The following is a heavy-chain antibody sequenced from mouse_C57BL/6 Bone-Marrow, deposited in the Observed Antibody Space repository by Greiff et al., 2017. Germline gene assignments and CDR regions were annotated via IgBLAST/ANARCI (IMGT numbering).Heavy chain of an antibody. CDR3: TTYYYGSSYNY. V-gene: IGHV14-1*01. D-gene: IGHD1-1*01. CDR2: IDPEDGDT. J-gene: IGHJ2*01. Sequence: EVKLLESGAELVRPGASVKLSCTASGFNIKDYYMHWVKQRPEQGLEWIGRIDPEDGDTEYAPKFQGKATMTGDTSSNTAYLQLSSLTSEDTAVYYCTTYYYGSSYNYWGQGTTLTVSS. CDR1: GFNIKDYY.